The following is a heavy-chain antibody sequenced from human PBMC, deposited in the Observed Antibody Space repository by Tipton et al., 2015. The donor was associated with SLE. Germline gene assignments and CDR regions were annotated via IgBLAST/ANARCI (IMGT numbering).Heavy chain of an antibody. J-gene: IGHJ4*02. D-gene: IGHD6-13*01. CDR1: GFTFSSYG. CDR3: AKDRRSWYYFDY. V-gene: IGHV3-33*06. CDR2: IWYDGSNK. Sequence: SLRLSCAASGFTFSSYGMHWVRQAPGKGLEWVAVIWYDGSNKCYADSVKGRFTISRDNSKNTLYLQMNSLRAEDTAVYYCAKDRRSWYYFDYWGQGTLVTVSS.